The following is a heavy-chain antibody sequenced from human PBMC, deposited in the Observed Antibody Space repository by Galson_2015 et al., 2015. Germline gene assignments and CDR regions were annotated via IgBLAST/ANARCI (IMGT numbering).Heavy chain of an antibody. J-gene: IGHJ4*02. CDR3: AHSFGYYASGSYHY. CDR2: IYWDDDK. D-gene: IGHD3-10*01. CDR1: GFSLSTSGVG. Sequence: PALEKPTQTLTRPCTFSGFSLSTSGVGVGWIRQPPRKALEWLALIYWDDDKRYSPSLKSRLTITKDTSKNQVVLTMTNMDPVDTATYYCAHSFGYYASGSYHYWGQGTLVTVSS. V-gene: IGHV2-5*02.